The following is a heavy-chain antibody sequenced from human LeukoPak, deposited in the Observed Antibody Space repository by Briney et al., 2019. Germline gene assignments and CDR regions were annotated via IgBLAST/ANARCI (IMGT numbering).Heavy chain of an antibody. D-gene: IGHD1-14*01. V-gene: IGHV4-34*01. Sequence: SEPLSLTCAVYGGSFSGYYWSWIRQPPGKGLEWIGEINHSGSTNYNPSVKGRVTISVDTSNNQFSLKLSSVTAADTAVYYCARAGFRFFDIWGQGTMVTVSS. CDR3: ARAGFRFFDI. J-gene: IGHJ3*02. CDR2: INHSGST. CDR1: GGSFSGYY.